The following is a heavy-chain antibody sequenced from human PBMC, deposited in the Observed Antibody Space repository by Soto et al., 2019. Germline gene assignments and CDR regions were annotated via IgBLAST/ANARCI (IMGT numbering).Heavy chain of an antibody. CDR1: SGSISSSNW. Sequence: SETLSLTCAVSSGSISSSNWWSWVRQPPGKGLEWIGEIYHSGSTNYNPSLKSRVTISVDKSKNQFSLKLSSVTAADTAVYYCARRFIEGDYPSYFDYWGQGTLVIVSS. D-gene: IGHD4-17*01. V-gene: IGHV4-4*02. J-gene: IGHJ4*02. CDR3: ARRFIEGDYPSYFDY. CDR2: IYHSGST.